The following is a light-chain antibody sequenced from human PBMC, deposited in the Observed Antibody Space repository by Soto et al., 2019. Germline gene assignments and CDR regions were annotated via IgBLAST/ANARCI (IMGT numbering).Light chain of an antibody. CDR1: MYNFGGNF. CDR3: STWDDSLHGPV. Sequence: QSALTQPPSVSGPPGQTVTISCSGTMYNFGGNFVNWYQLLPGTAPKLLIVTNNHRPSGAPDRFAGSRSGSSASLAISGLQPEDEATYFCSTWDDSLHGPVFGGGTKVTVL. J-gene: IGLJ2*01. V-gene: IGLV1-44*01. CDR2: TNN.